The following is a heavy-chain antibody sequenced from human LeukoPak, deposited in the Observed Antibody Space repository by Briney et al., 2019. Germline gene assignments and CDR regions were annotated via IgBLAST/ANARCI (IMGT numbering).Heavy chain of an antibody. D-gene: IGHD6-19*01. CDR2: ISSSGSTI. CDR3: ARDRGSSGWCYYGMDV. J-gene: IGHJ6*02. V-gene: IGHV3-11*01. Sequence: PGGSLRLSCAASGFTFSDYYMSWIRQAPGKGLEWVSYISSSGSTIYYADSVKGRFTISRGNAKNSLYLQVNSLRAEDTAVYYCARDRGSSGWCYYGMDVWGQGTTVTVSS. CDR1: GFTFSDYY.